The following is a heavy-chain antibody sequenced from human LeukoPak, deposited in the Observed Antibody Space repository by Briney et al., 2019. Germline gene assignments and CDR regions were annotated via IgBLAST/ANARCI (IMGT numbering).Heavy chain of an antibody. CDR3: ARTYSGYDRGFYYYYYMDV. V-gene: IGHV5-51*01. J-gene: IGHJ6*03. Sequence: GESLKISCKGSGYSFTSYWIGWVRQMPGKGLEWMGIIYPGDSDTRYSPSFQGQVTISADKSISTAYLQWSSLKASDTAMYYCARTYSGYDRGFYYYYYMDVWGKGTTVTVSS. CDR2: IYPGDSDT. CDR1: GYSFTSYW. D-gene: IGHD5-12*01.